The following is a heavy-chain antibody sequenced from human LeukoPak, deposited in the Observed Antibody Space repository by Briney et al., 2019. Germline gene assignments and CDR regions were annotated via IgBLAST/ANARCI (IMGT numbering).Heavy chain of an antibody. CDR3: ANRGSIADWYFDL. V-gene: IGHV4-59*02. D-gene: IGHD6-6*01. CDR2: IYYSGST. Sequence: PGGSLRLSCAASGLTVSSSYMSWIRQPPGKGLEWIGYIYYSGSTHYNPSLKSRVTLSVDRSKNQFSLKLTSVTAADTAVYYCANRGSIADWYFDLWGRGTLVTVSS. J-gene: IGHJ2*01. CDR1: GLTVSSSY.